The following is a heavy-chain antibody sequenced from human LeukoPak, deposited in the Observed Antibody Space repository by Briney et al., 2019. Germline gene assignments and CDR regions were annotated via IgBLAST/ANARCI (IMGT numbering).Heavy chain of an antibody. Sequence: GGSLRLSCAASGFTFSSYGMHWVRQAPGKGLEWVAVISYDGSNKYHADSVKGRFTISRDNSKNTLYLQMNSLRAEDTAVYYCAKVQSIAAAGTPFDYWGQGTLVTVSS. V-gene: IGHV3-30*18. J-gene: IGHJ4*02. CDR1: GFTFSSYG. D-gene: IGHD6-13*01. CDR2: ISYDGSNK. CDR3: AKVQSIAAAGTPFDY.